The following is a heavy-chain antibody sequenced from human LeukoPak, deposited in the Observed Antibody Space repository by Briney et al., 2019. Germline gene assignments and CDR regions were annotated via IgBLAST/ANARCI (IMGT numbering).Heavy chain of an antibody. J-gene: IGHJ4*02. D-gene: IGHD3-16*01. CDR1: AHTFTAYY. CDR2: INPNSGDT. Sequence: ASVTVSCKASAHTFTAYYIHWVRQAPGQGLEWMGWINPNSGDTNYAQKFEGRVTMTRDTSIITDYMVVSRLTSDDTAVYYCARASYGYPFYWGQGTLVTVSS. V-gene: IGHV1-2*02. CDR3: ARASYGYPFY.